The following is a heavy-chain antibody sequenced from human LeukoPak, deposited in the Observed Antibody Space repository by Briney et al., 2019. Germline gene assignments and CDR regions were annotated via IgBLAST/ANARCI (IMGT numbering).Heavy chain of an antibody. CDR3: ARVISSGWYYFDY. CDR1: GGSISSYY. Sequence: SETLSLTCTVSGGSISSYYWSWIRQPAGKGLEWIGHFYVSGSTNYNPSLKSRVTMSVDTSKNQFSLKLNSVTAADTAVYYCARVISSGWYYFDYWGQGTLVTVSS. CDR2: FYVSGST. D-gene: IGHD6-19*01. J-gene: IGHJ4*02. V-gene: IGHV4-4*07.